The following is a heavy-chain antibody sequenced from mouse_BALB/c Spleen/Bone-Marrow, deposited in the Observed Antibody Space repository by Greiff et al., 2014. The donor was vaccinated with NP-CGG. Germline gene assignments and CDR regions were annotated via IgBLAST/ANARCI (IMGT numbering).Heavy chain of an antibody. D-gene: IGHD2-2*01. Sequence: VQLQQSGAELVRSGASVRLSCSTSDFNIKDYYIHWVKQRPVQGLEWIGWIDPESGDTEYAPKFQGKATMSADTSSNTAYLQLSSLTAVDTAVCSCNAGLTRRAWFAYWGQGTLVTVSA. J-gene: IGHJ3*01. V-gene: IGHV14-4*02. CDR1: DFNIKDYY. CDR2: IDPESGDT. CDR3: NAGLTRRAWFAY.